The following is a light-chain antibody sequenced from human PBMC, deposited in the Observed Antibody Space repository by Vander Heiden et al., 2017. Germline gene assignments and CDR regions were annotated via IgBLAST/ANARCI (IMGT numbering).Light chain of an antibody. J-gene: IGKJ4*01. Sequence: DIVMSQSPDSLGVSLGERATINCKSSPSLLSGSNNKNNLTWYQQKPGQPPKLLISWASTRESGVPDRFTGSGSGTDFTLTISSLQAEDVAVYYCQQYFTSPLTFGGGTRVDI. CDR1: PSLLSGSNNKNN. CDR2: WAS. V-gene: IGKV4-1*01. CDR3: QQYFTSPLT.